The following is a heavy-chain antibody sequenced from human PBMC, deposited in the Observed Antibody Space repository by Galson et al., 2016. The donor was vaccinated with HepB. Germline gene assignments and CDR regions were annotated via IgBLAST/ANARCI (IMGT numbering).Heavy chain of an antibody. V-gene: IGHV1-8*01. CDR2: MNPNSGNT. Sequence: SVKVSCKAFGYTFSNYDTVWVRQASGQGLEWMAWMNPNSGNTGYAQKFQGGVTVTRNTSISTAYMELSSLRSEDTAVYYCARGRHYGSSGYYWRWFDPWGQGTLVTVSS. D-gene: IGHD3-22*01. CDR1: GYTFSNYD. J-gene: IGHJ5*02. CDR3: ARGRHYGSSGYYWRWFDP.